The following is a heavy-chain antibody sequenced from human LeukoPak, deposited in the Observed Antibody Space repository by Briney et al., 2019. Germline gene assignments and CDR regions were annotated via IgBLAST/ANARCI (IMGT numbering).Heavy chain of an antibody. J-gene: IGHJ4*02. CDR3: ARVGGYSYGRGYYFDY. V-gene: IGHV1-46*01. CDR1: GYTFTSYY. D-gene: IGHD5-18*01. CDR2: INPSGGST. Sequence: ASVKVSRKASGYTFTSYYMHWVRQAPGQGLEWMGIINPSGGSTSYAQKFQGRVTITADKSTSTAYMELSSLRSEDTAVYYCARVGGYSYGRGYYFDYWGQGTLVTVSS.